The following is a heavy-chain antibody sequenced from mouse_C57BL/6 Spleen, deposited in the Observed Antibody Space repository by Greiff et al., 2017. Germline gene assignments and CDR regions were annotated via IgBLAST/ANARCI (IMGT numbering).Heavy chain of an antibody. CDR1: GYTFTSYT. D-gene: IGHD2-12*01. CDR2: INPSSGYT. V-gene: IGHV1-4*01. J-gene: IGHJ1*03. CDR3: ARGVLPDWYFDV. Sequence: QVQLQQSGAELARPGASVKMSCKASGYTFTSYTMHWVKQRPGQGLEWIGYINPSSGYTKYNQKFKDKATLTADKSSSTAYMQLSSLTSEDSAVYYCARGVLPDWYFDVWGTGTTVTVSS.